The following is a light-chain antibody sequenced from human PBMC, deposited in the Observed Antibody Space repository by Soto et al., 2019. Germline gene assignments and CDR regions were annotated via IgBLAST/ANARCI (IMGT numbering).Light chain of an antibody. CDR3: CLYAGRSNWDAV. Sequence: QSALTQPASVSGSPGLSITISCTGTNSDVGTFNLVSWYQQHPGKAPKLMIYGDSKRPSGISIRFSGSKSGNTASLTISGLQAEDEAGYFCCLYAGRSNWDAVFGGGTQPTVL. CDR1: NSDVGTFNL. CDR2: GDS. J-gene: IGLJ2*01. V-gene: IGLV2-23*01.